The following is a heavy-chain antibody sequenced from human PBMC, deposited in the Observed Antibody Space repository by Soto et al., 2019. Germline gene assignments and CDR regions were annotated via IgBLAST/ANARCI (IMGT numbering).Heavy chain of an antibody. CDR3: SNEMCGSHGDNYDF. Sequence: PGGSLRLSCAASGFTFSSYAMRWVRQAPGKGLEWVSAISGSGGSTYYADSVKGRFTISRDNSNNTLYLQMNSLRDEDTAVYYYSNEMCGSHGDNYDFWGQGTLDIVSS. V-gene: IGHV3-23*01. CDR2: ISGSGGST. CDR1: GFTFSSYA. J-gene: IGHJ4*02. D-gene: IGHD4-17*01.